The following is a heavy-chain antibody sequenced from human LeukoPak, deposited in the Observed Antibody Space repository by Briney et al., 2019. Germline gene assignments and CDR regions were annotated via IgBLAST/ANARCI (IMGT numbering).Heavy chain of an antibody. D-gene: IGHD3-10*01. CDR2: INVSGTT. Sequence: PSETLSLTCTVSGDSISSYYWSWLRQSAEKGLEWIGRINVSGTTTYNPSLKSRVTMSLDTSKNQFSLKLSFVTAADTAVYYCARDSGTTGEVKFDPWGQGTLVTVSS. CDR3: ARDSGTTGEVKFDP. V-gene: IGHV4-4*07. J-gene: IGHJ5*02. CDR1: GDSISSYY.